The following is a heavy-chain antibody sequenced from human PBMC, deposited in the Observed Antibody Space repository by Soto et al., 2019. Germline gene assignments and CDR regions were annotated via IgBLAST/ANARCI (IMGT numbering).Heavy chain of an antibody. CDR1: GGSISSSSYY. V-gene: IGHV4-39*07. CDR2: IYHSGST. CDR3: ATIPERHSGYDLFDY. Sequence: ETLSLTCTVSGGSISSSSYYWGWIRQPPGKGLEWIGSIYHSGSTYYNPSLKSRVTISVDTSKNQFSLKLSSVTAADTAVYYCATIPERHSGYDLFDYWGQGTLVTVSP. J-gene: IGHJ4*02. D-gene: IGHD5-12*01.